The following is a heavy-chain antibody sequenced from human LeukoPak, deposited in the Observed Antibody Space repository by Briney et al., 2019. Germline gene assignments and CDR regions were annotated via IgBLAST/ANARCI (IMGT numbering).Heavy chain of an antibody. CDR1: GFTFSNYG. V-gene: IGHV3-30*18. D-gene: IGHD5-24*01. CDR3: AKVGDGYNYFDY. Sequence: PGGSLRLSCVASGFTFSNYGMHWVSQAPGKGLEWVAVISYDEGRIYYGDSVKGRFTVSRDNSKSTLYLQMNSLRAEDTAVYYCAKVGDGYNYFDYWGQGTLVTVSS. J-gene: IGHJ4*02. CDR2: ISYDEGRI.